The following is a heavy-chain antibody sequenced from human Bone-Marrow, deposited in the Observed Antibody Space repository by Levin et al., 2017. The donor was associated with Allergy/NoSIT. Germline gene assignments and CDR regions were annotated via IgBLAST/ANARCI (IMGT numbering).Heavy chain of an antibody. V-gene: IGHV3-15*01. D-gene: IGHD6-13*01. CDR2: TRAKSDGGTE. Sequence: GGSLRLSCAASGFTFNLAWMSWVRQAPGKGLEWIARTRAKSDGGTEDYAAPVKGRFTISRDDSKKTVYLEMKSLQIEDTAFYYCTTDGGSWYEGQYYFDSWGQGILVTVSS. CDR3: TTDGGSWYEGQYYFDS. J-gene: IGHJ4*02. CDR1: GFTFNLAW.